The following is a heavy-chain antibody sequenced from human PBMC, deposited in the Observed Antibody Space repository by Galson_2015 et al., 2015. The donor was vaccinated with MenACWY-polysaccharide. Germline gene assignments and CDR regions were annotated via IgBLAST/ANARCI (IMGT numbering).Heavy chain of an antibody. CDR1: GYTFTSYD. V-gene: IGHV1-8*01. CDR2: MNPNSGNT. CDR3: ARGIAPAGIAVAKVLKDC. J-gene: IGHJ4*02. Sequence: SVKVSCKASGYTFTSYDINWVRQATGQGLEWMGWMNPNSGNTGYPQKFQGRVTMTRNTSISTAYMELSSLRSEDTAVYYCARGIAPAGIAVAKVLKDCWGRATLGTVSS. D-gene: IGHD6-19*01.